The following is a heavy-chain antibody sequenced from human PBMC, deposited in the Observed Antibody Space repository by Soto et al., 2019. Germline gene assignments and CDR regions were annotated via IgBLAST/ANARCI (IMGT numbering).Heavy chain of an antibody. D-gene: IGHD3-10*01. CDR1: GFTFSDYY. CDR2: ISISGDTI. J-gene: IGHJ5*02. CDR3: ASADKVWADGDCFDP. Sequence: QVQLVESGGGLVKPGGSLRLSCAASGFTFSDYYMSWIRQAPVKGLEWVSYISISGDTIHYAESVKVRFTVSRDNAKHPQYLQMNSLRADDTAVYYCASADKVWADGDCFDPWGQGTPVTGFS. V-gene: IGHV3-11*01.